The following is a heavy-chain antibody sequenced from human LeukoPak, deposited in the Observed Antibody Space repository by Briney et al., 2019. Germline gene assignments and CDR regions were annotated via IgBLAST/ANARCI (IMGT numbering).Heavy chain of an antibody. CDR3: ARDQQQLYGFDP. Sequence: ASVTVSCMASGYTFTSYGISWVQQAPGQGLEWMGWISAYNGNTNYAQKLQGRVTMTTGTSTSTAYMELRSLRSDDTAVYYCARDQQQLYGFDPWGQGTLVTVSS. D-gene: IGHD6-13*01. CDR2: ISAYNGNT. V-gene: IGHV1-18*01. CDR1: GYTFTSYG. J-gene: IGHJ5*02.